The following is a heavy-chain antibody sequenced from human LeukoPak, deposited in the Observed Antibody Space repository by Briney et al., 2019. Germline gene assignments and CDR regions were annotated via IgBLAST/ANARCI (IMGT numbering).Heavy chain of an antibody. Sequence: GGSLRLSCTVSGFTVSTNSMSWVRHAPGKGLEWVSFIYSDNTHYSDSVKGRFTISRDNSKNTLYLQMNSLRAEDTAVYYCAKDLGGYGSFDYWGQGTLVTVSS. V-gene: IGHV3-66*03. CDR3: AKDLGGYGSFDY. J-gene: IGHJ4*02. CDR2: IYSDNT. D-gene: IGHD5-12*01. CDR1: GFTVSTNS.